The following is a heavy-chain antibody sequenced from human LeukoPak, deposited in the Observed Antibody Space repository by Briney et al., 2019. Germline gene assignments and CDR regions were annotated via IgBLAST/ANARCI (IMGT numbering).Heavy chain of an antibody. D-gene: IGHD6-13*01. Sequence: SVKVSCKASGGTFSSYAISWVRQAPGQGLEWMGRIIPIFGIANYAQKFQGRVTITADKSTSTAYMELSSLRSEDSAVYYCARVVYSTGMDVWGQGTTVTVSS. CDR3: ARVVYSTGMDV. CDR1: GGTFSSYA. CDR2: IIPIFGIA. V-gene: IGHV1-69*04. J-gene: IGHJ6*02.